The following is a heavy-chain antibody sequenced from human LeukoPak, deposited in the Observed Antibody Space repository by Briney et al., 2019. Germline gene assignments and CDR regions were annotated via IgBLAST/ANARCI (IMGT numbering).Heavy chain of an antibody. D-gene: IGHD3-22*01. Sequence: ASVKVSCKASGYTFTSYDINWVRQATGQGLEWMGWMNPNSGNTGYAQKFQGRVTMTRNTSISTAYMELSSLRSEDTAVYYCATVYYYDSSGYYYFDYWGQGTLVTVSS. CDR2: MNPNSGNT. J-gene: IGHJ4*02. CDR1: GYTFTSYD. V-gene: IGHV1-8*01. CDR3: ATVYYYDSSGYYYFDY.